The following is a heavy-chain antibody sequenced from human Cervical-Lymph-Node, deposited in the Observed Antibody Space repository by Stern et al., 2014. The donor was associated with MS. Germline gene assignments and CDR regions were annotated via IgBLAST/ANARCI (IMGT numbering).Heavy chain of an antibody. Sequence: VQLQESGPGLVKPSETLSLTCAVSGGSISSRYWGWIRQPPGKGLEWIGLISNSGDTKYNPSLKSRVTISLDTSKNQFSLKVPSVTAADTAVYYCARLSTAVDFWGRGTLVTVSS. J-gene: IGHJ4*02. CDR2: ISNSGDT. CDR3: ARLSTAVDF. CDR1: GGSISSRY. V-gene: IGHV4-59*08.